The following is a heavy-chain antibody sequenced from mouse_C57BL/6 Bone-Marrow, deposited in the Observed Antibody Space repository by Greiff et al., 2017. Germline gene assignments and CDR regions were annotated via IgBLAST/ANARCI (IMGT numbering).Heavy chain of an antibody. Sequence: QVQLQQSGPELVKPGASVKISCKASGYAFSSSWMNWVKQRPGKGLEWIGRIYPGDGDTNYNGKFKGKATLTADKSSSTAYMQLSSLTSEDSAVYFCARWGYYYGSLYWYFDVWGTGTTVTVSS. V-gene: IGHV1-82*01. CDR3: ARWGYYYGSLYWYFDV. D-gene: IGHD1-1*01. J-gene: IGHJ1*03. CDR2: IYPGDGDT. CDR1: GYAFSSSW.